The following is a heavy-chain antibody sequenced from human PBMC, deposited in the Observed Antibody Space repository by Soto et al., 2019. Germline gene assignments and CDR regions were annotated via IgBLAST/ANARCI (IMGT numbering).Heavy chain of an antibody. D-gene: IGHD3-3*01. CDR1: GGSISSSSYY. Sequence: SETLSLTCTVSGGSISSSSYYWGWIRQPPGKGLEWIGSIYYSGSTYYNPSLKSRVTISVDTSKNQFSLKLSSVTAADTAVYYCARRGYDFWSGYRPYYYYYYGMDFWGQGTTVTVSS. CDR2: IYYSGST. CDR3: ARRGYDFWSGYRPYYYYYYGMDF. J-gene: IGHJ6*02. V-gene: IGHV4-39*01.